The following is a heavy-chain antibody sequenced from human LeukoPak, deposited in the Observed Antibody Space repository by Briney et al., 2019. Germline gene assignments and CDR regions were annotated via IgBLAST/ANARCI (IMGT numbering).Heavy chain of an antibody. CDR3: ARLDNGRGAFDY. D-gene: IGHD1-26*01. J-gene: IGHJ4*02. Sequence: SETLSLTCTVSGGSVSSYFWSGIRQPPGKGLEWIGYMYYSGSTNYNPSLKSRVTISIDTSKNQFSLQLSSVTAADTAVYYCARLDNGRGAFDYWGQGTLVTVSS. V-gene: IGHV4-59*02. CDR2: MYYSGST. CDR1: GGSVSSYF.